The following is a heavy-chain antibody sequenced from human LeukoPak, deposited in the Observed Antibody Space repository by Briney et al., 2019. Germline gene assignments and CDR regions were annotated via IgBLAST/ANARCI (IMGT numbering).Heavy chain of an antibody. V-gene: IGHV3-23*01. CDR1: GFTFSTYG. Sequence: PGGSLRLSCAASGFTFSTYGMHWVRQAPGKGLEWVSAISGSGGSTYYADSVKGRFTISRENAKNSLYLQMNSMRAGDTAVYYCARAAYSSTWYSRYFDLWGRGTLVTVSS. CDR2: ISGSGGST. D-gene: IGHD6-13*01. J-gene: IGHJ2*01. CDR3: ARAAYSSTWYSRYFDL.